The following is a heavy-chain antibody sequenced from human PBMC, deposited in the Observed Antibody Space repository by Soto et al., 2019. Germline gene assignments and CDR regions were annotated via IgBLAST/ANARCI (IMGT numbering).Heavy chain of an antibody. V-gene: IGHV4-30-2*06. CDR1: NAPFNRGGYS. CDR2: MYESGST. D-gene: IGHD3-16*01. J-gene: IGHJ5*02. Sequence: ILSLTCAVPNAPFNRGGYSWSWIRQSPVKGLEWIGYMYESGSTYYNPSLKSRVTISADRSKNQLSLKLTSVTAADTAVYYCVRVGLSPNGGTWFDPWGQGTQVTVSS. CDR3: VRVGLSPNGGTWFDP.